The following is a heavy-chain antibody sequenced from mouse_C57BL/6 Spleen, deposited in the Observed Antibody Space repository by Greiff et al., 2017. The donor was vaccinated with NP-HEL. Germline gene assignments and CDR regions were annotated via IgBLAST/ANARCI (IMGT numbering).Heavy chain of an antibody. D-gene: IGHD2-3*01. CDR1: GFTFSNYW. CDR3: TGWGGYFYVSYYFDY. Sequence: EVKVEESGGGLVQPGGSMKLSCVASGFTFSNYWMNWVRQSPEKGLEWVAQIRLKSDNYATHYAESVKGRFTISRDDSKSSVYLQMNNLRAEDTGIYYCTGWGGYFYVSYYFDYWGQGTTLTVSS. J-gene: IGHJ2*01. CDR2: IRLKSDNYAT. V-gene: IGHV6-3*01.